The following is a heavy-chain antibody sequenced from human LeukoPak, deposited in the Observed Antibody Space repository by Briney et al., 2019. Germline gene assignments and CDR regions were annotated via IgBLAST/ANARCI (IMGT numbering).Heavy chain of an antibody. J-gene: IGHJ4*02. CDR1: GYSISSGYY. CDR3: ARLVTDILTGYYPLFDY. D-gene: IGHD3-9*01. CDR2: IYHSGST. V-gene: IGHV4-38-2*01. Sequence: PETLSLTCAVSGYSISSGYYWGWIRQPPGKGLEWIGSIYHSGSTYYNPSLKSRVTISVDTSKNQFSLKLSSVTAADTAVYYCARLVTDILTGYYPLFDYWGQGTLVTVSS.